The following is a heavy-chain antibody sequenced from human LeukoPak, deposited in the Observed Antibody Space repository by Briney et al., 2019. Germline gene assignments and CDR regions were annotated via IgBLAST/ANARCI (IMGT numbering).Heavy chain of an antibody. J-gene: IGHJ5*02. CDR3: ARDASMESPYNWFDP. CDR2: INHSGST. Sequence: SETLSLTCAVYGGSFSGYYWSWIRQPPGKGLEWIGEINHSGSTNYNPSLKSRVTISVDTSKNQFSLKLSSVTAADTAVYYCARDASMESPYNWFDPWGQGTLVTVSS. V-gene: IGHV4-34*01. CDR1: GGSFSGYY. D-gene: IGHD1-1*01.